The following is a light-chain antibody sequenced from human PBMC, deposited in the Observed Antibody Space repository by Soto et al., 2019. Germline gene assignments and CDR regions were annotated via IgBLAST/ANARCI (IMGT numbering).Light chain of an antibody. CDR3: QQLNSYPIT. J-gene: IGKJ5*01. CDR2: AAS. CDR1: QGISSY. V-gene: IGKV1-9*01. Sequence: DIQMTQSPSILSGSVGDRVTITCRASQGISSYLAWYQQKPGKAPKLLIYAASTLQGGVPSRFSGSGSGTDFTLTINSLQPEDLATYYCQQLNSYPITFGQGTRLEIK.